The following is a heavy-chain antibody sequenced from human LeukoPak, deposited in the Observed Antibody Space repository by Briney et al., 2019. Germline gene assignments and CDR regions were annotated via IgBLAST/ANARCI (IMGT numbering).Heavy chain of an antibody. CDR3: ARRGWSGMDV. V-gene: IGHV3-11*01. Sequence: GGSLRLSCAASGFTVSSNYMSWVRQAPGKGLEWVSYISSSGSTIYYADSVKGRFTISRDNAKNSLYLQMNSLRAEDTAVYYCARRGWSGMDVWGQGTTVTVSS. CDR1: GFTVSSNY. CDR2: ISSSGSTI. D-gene: IGHD6-19*01. J-gene: IGHJ6*02.